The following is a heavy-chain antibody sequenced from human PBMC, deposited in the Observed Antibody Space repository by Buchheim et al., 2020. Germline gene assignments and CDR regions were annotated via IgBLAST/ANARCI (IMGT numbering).Heavy chain of an antibody. Sequence: QVQLQESGPGLVKPSETLSLTCTVSGGSITGSYWSWIRQPPGKGLEWIGYVSASGDSIYNPSLESRVTMSVETSKNQFSLKVGSAAAADTASYYCARNCGGDCYGHYYGLDVWGQETT. V-gene: IGHV4-59*12. J-gene: IGHJ6*02. CDR1: GGSITGSY. CDR2: VSASGDS. D-gene: IGHD2-21*02. CDR3: ARNCGGDCYGHYYGLDV.